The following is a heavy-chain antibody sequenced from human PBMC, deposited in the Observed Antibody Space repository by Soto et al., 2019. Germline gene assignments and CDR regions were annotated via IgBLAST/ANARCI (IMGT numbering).Heavy chain of an antibody. J-gene: IGHJ3*02. CDR2: IWYDGSNK. CDR3: ARGPVYYYDSSGSLLDI. CDR1: GFTFSSYG. V-gene: IGHV3-33*01. Sequence: PGGSLRLSCAASGFTFSSYGMHWVRQAPGKGLEWVAVIWYDGSNKYYADSVKGRFTISRDNSKNTLYLQMNSLRAEDTAVYYCARGPVYYYDSSGSLLDIWGQGTMVTVAS. D-gene: IGHD3-22*01.